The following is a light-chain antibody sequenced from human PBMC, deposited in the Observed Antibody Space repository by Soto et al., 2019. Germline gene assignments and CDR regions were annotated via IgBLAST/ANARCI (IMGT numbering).Light chain of an antibody. CDR3: QQYDNLSMYT. CDR2: DAS. Sequence: DIQMTQSPSSLSASVGDRVTITCQASQDISNYLNWYQQKPGKAPKLLIYDASNLETGVPSRFSGSGSGTDFTFTISSLQPEDIATYYCQQYDNLSMYTFGQGTELEIK. V-gene: IGKV1-33*01. J-gene: IGKJ2*01. CDR1: QDISNY.